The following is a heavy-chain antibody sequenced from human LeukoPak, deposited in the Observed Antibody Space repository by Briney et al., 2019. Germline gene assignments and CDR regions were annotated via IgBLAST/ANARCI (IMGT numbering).Heavy chain of an antibody. CDR1: GFTFSGSA. D-gene: IGHD2-21*01. Sequence: RGSLKLSCAASGFTFSGSAMHSVRQASGKGLEWVGRIRSKANSYATAYAASVKGRFTISRDDSKNTAYLQMNSLKTEDTAVYYCTRLGWGSGFDYWGQGTLVTVSS. CDR3: TRLGWGSGFDY. CDR2: IRSKANSYAT. J-gene: IGHJ4*02. V-gene: IGHV3-73*01.